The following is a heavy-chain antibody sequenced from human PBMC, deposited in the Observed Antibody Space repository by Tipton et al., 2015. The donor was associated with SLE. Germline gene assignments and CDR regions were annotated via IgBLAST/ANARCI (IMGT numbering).Heavy chain of an antibody. CDR2: IYYSGST. V-gene: IGHV4-31*03. Sequence: TLSLTCTVCGGSISSGGYYWSWIRQHPGKGLEWIGYIYYSGSTYYNPSLKSRVTISVDTSKNQFSLKLSSVTAADTAVYYCARAASGCSSTICPFDYWGQGTLVTVSS. CDR1: GGSISSGGYY. CDR3: ARAASGCSSTICPFDY. D-gene: IGHD2-2*01. J-gene: IGHJ4*02.